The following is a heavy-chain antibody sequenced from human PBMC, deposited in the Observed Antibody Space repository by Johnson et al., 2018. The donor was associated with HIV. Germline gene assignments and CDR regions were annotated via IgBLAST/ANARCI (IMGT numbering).Heavy chain of an antibody. CDR1: GFTYDDYA. CDR2: ISWDGNRN. D-gene: IGHD6-13*01. J-gene: IGHJ3*01. CDR3: AKDMGYSSFGFGFDL. Sequence: VQLVDSGGGLVQPGRSLRLSCAASGFTYDDYAIHWVRQSPGKGLEWVSLISWDGNRNYYADSVQGRFTISRNNSENSLYLQMNSLRAEDTALYYCAKDMGYSSFGFGFDLWGQGTMVTVSS. V-gene: IGHV3-43D*03.